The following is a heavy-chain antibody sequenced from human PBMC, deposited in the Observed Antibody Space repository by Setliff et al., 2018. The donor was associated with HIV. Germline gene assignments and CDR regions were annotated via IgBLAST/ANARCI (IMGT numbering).Heavy chain of an antibody. CDR1: NGSIYSGSYY. CDR2: IYTSGST. V-gene: IGHV4-61*02. D-gene: IGHD4-4*01. CDR3: ARVGGKGYSNFLDS. J-gene: IGHJ4*02. Sequence: PSETLSLTCVVSNGSIYSGSYYWSWIRQPAGKGLEWIGRIYTSGSTNYNPSLKNRAAISVDTSKNQFSLNLTSVTAADTAMYFCARVGGKGYSNFLDSWGQGALVTV.